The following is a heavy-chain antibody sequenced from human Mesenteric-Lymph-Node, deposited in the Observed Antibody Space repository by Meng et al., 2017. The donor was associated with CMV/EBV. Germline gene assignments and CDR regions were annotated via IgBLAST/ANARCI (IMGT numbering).Heavy chain of an antibody. J-gene: IGHJ4*02. CDR2: INHSGST. V-gene: IGHV4-34*01. D-gene: IGHD4-23*01. CDR1: GGSFSGYN. CDR3: ARHQRWLKSEGGFNY. Sequence: LQQWGLRPLTPSDTRSLTCACYGGSFSGYNWSWVRQPPGKGLGWIGEINHSGSTNYNPSLKSRVTISVDTSKNQFSLKLSSVTAADTAVYYCARHQRWLKSEGGFNYWGQGTLVTVSS.